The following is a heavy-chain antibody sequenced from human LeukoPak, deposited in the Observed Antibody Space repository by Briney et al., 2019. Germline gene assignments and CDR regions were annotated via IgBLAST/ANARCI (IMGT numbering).Heavy chain of an antibody. V-gene: IGHV3-53*01. D-gene: IGHD3-22*01. CDR3: ARDQGSVYYDSSGYPYYYYYMDV. Sequence: GGSLRLSCAASGFTVSSNYMSWVRQAPGKGLEWVSVIYSGGSTYYADSVKGRFTISRDNSKNTLYLQMNSLRAEDTAMYYCARDQGSVYYDSSGYPYYYYYMDVWGKGTTVTVSS. CDR2: IYSGGST. CDR1: GFTVSSNY. J-gene: IGHJ6*03.